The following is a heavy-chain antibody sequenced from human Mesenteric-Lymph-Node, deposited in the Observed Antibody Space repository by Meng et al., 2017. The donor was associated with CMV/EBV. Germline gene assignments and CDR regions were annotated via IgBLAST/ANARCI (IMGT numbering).Heavy chain of an antibody. Sequence: GGSLRLSCAASGFTFSTFAMHWVRQAPGKGLEWVAVISYDGSNKYNADSVKGRFTISRDNSNNTLYLQMNSLRAEDTAVYYCARGTPLLYSGSYAEYWGQGTLVTVS. V-gene: IGHV3-30-3*01. D-gene: IGHD1-26*01. CDR1: GFTFSTFA. CDR2: ISYDGSNK. J-gene: IGHJ4*02. CDR3: ARGTPLLYSGSYAEY.